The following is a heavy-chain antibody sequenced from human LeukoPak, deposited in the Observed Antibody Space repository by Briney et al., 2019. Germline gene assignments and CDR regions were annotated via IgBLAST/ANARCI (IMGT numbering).Heavy chain of an antibody. J-gene: IGHJ5*02. Sequence: SQTLSLTCTVSGGSISSGSYFWSWLRQSAGKGLEWIGRIDSSGNTNYNPSLKSRVTISQDTSKNQLSLKLSSVTAADTAVYYCAREALPNGVWRVGWFDPWGQGTLVTVSS. CDR3: AREALPNGVWRVGWFDP. D-gene: IGHD2-8*01. CDR1: GGSISSGSYF. CDR2: IDSSGNT. V-gene: IGHV4-61*02.